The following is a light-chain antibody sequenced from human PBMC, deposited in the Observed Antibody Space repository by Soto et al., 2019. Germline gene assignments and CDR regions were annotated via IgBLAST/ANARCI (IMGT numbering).Light chain of an antibody. CDR1: TGAVTSGHY. CDR3: LLSYSGARLV. J-gene: IGLJ2*01. CDR2: DTS. V-gene: IGLV7-46*01. Sequence: QAVVTQEPSLTVSPGGTVTLTCGSSTGAVTSGHYPYWFQQKPGQAPRTLIYDTSNKHSWTPARFSGSLLGGIAALTLSGAQPEDEAEYYCLLSYSGARLVFGGGTKLTVL.